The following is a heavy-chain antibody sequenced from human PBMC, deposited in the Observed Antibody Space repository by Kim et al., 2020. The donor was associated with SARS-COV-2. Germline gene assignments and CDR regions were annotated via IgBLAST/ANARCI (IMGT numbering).Heavy chain of an antibody. J-gene: IGHJ6*02. D-gene: IGHD3-9*01. Sequence: SETLSLTCTVSGGSISSGGYYWSWIRQHPGKGLEWIGYIYYSGSTYYNPSLKSRVTISVDTSKNQFSLKLSSVTAADTAVYYCARADFDWLSYYGMDVWGQGTTVTVSS. CDR1: GGSISSGGYY. V-gene: IGHV4-31*03. CDR3: ARADFDWLSYYGMDV. CDR2: IYYSGST.